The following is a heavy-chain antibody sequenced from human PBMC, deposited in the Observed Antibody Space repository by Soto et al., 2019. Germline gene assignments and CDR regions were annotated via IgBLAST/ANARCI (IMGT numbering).Heavy chain of an antibody. CDR2: ISSSSSYI. V-gene: IGHV3-21*01. CDR3: ARDAAYGSGIDGMDV. CDR1: GFTFSSYS. D-gene: IGHD3-10*01. J-gene: IGHJ6*02. Sequence: GGSLRLSCAASGFTFSSYSMNWVRQAPGKGLEWVSSISSSSSYIYYADSVKGRFTISRDNAKNSLYLQMNSLRAEDTAVYYCARDAAYGSGIDGMDVWGQGTTVTVSS.